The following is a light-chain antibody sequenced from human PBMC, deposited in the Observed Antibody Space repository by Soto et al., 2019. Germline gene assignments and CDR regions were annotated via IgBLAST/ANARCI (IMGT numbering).Light chain of an antibody. CDR2: DTN. CDR1: GSNIGKND. Sequence: QSVLTQPPSVSAAPGQKVTISCSGSGSNIGKNDVSWYLQLPGAAPKLLIYDTNKRPSGIPGRFSGSKSGTSATLGITGLQQGDDSDDCCRPWVPRQRIVVFGGGTKLTV. J-gene: IGLJ2*01. V-gene: IGLV1-51*01. CDR3: RPWVPRQRIVV.